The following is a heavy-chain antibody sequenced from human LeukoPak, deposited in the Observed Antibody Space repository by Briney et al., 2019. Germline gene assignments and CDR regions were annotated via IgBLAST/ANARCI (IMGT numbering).Heavy chain of an antibody. CDR1: GFIFSDYS. V-gene: IGHV3-48*04. D-gene: IGHD7-27*01. CDR3: ARDNNWGFDY. J-gene: IGHJ4*02. Sequence: GSLRLSCAASGFIFSDYSMNWVRQAPGKGLEWISNIRGSRSGLGSGMYYADSVRGRFTISRDDAKNSLYLQMSSLRAEDTAFYYCARDNNWGFDYWGQGALVTVSS. CDR2: IRGSRSGLGSGM.